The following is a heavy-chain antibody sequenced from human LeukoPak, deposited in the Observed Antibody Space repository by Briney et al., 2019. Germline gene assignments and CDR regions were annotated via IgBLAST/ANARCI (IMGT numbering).Heavy chain of an antibody. J-gene: IGHJ6*02. CDR3: ATDQVRKDMRHTYYYYGMDV. V-gene: IGHV1-24*01. Sequence: ASVKVSCKVSGYTLTELSMHWVRQAPGKGLEWMGGFDPEDGETIYAQKFQGRVTMTEDTSTDTAYMELSSLRSEDTAVYYCATDQVRKDMRHTYYYYGMDVWGQGTTVTVSS. D-gene: IGHD2-15*01. CDR1: GYTLTELS. CDR2: FDPEDGET.